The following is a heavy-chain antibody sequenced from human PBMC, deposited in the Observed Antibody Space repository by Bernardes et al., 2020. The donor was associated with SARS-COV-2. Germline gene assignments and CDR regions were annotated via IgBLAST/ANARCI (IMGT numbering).Heavy chain of an antibody. CDR1: GGSIRSSY. J-gene: IGHJ6*02. Sequence: SQSLSPTCTVSGGSIRSSYWSWIRQPPGQGLAWIGYIYYSGSTNYNPSLKSRVTISVDTSKNQFSLKLSSVTAADTAVYYCARLSRDDSGYSSSWYDYYYGMDVWGQGTTVTVSS. D-gene: IGHD6-13*01. CDR2: IYYSGST. V-gene: IGHV4-59*08. CDR3: ARLSRDDSGYSSSWYDYYYGMDV.